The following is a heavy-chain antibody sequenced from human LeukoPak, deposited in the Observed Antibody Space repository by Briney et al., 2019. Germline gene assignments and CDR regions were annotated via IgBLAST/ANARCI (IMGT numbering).Heavy chain of an antibody. D-gene: IGHD5-12*01. Sequence: GGSLRLSCAASGFTFSSYAMSWVRQAPGKGLEWVSAISGSGGSTYYADSVKGRFTISRDNSKNTLYLQMNSLRPEDTAVYYCAKSSRGYVSSFDYWGQGTLVTVSS. CDR2: ISGSGGST. J-gene: IGHJ4*02. CDR1: GFTFSSYA. V-gene: IGHV3-23*01. CDR3: AKSSRGYVSSFDY.